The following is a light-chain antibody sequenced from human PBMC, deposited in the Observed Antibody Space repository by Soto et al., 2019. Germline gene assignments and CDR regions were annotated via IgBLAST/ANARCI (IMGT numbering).Light chain of an antibody. J-gene: IGKJ1*01. CDR1: QTISTF. V-gene: IGKV1-39*01. Sequence: DIQMTQSPSSLPGSVGDRVTITCRASQTISTFLNWYQKRPGKAPRLLIYGASTLQSGVPSRFNGSGSATVFTLTIGSLQLEDFAIYSCQQGFSYPWTFGQGTKVDIK. CDR3: QQGFSYPWT. CDR2: GAS.